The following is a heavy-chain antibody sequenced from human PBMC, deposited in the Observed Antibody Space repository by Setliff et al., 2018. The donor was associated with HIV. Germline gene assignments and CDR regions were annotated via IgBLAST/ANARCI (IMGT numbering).Heavy chain of an antibody. D-gene: IGHD1-26*01. J-gene: IGHJ3*02. V-gene: IGHV4-34*01. CDR3: ARDSGQSFPTAFDI. CDR2: INHSGST. CDR1: GGSFSGYY. Sequence: PSETLSLTCAVYGGSFSGYYWSWIGQSPGKGLEWIGEINHSGSTNYNPSLKSRVTISVDTSKNQFSLKLSSVTAAVTAVYYCARDSGQSFPTAFDIWGQGTMVTVSS.